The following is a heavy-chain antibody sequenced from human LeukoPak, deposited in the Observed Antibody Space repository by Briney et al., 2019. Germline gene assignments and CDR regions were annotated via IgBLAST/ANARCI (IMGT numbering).Heavy chain of an antibody. V-gene: IGHV3-33*06. D-gene: IGHD3-3*01. CDR3: AKVWRGDYGDY. Sequence: PGRSLRLSCAASGFTFSGYGMNWVRQAPGKGLEWVAVIWYDGSEKYYADSVKGRFTISRDNSKNTLYLQMNSLRAEDTAVYYCAKVWRGDYGDYWGQGTLVTVSS. CDR1: GFTFSGYG. J-gene: IGHJ4*02. CDR2: IWYDGSEK.